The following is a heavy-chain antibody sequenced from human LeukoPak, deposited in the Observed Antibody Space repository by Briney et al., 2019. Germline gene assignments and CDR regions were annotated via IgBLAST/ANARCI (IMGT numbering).Heavy chain of an antibody. CDR2: IYYSGST. CDR1: GGSISSSPFS. J-gene: IGHJ5*02. CDR3: ARGLTIFGVVVRRGNWFDT. V-gene: IGHV4-39*01. Sequence: SETLSLTCTVSGGSISSSPFSWGWIRQPPGKGLEWIGSIYYSGSTYYNPSLKSRVTISVDTSKNQFSLNLTSLTAADTAIYYCARGLTIFGVVVRRGNWFDTWGQGTLVTVSS. D-gene: IGHD3-3*01.